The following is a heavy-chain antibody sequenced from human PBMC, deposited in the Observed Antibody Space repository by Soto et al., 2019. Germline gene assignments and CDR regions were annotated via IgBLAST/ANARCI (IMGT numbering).Heavy chain of an antibody. J-gene: IGHJ5*02. CDR2: IIPILGIA. D-gene: IGHD2-2*03. Sequence: QVQLVQSGAEVKKPGSSVKVSCKASGGTFSSYTISWVRQAPGQGLEWMGRIIPILGIANYAQKFTGRVTITADKSTSTAYMELSSLRSEDTAVYYCASGYCSSTSCYWYNWFDPWGQGTLVTVSS. CDR1: GGTFSSYT. CDR3: ASGYCSSTSCYWYNWFDP. V-gene: IGHV1-69*02.